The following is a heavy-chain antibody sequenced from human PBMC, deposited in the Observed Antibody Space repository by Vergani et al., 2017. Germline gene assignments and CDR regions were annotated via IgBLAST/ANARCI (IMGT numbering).Heavy chain of an antibody. CDR2: IYYSGST. CDR1: GGSISSGGYY. V-gene: IGHV4-31*01. CDR3: ARGGESGYLSGPFDY. J-gene: IGHJ4*02. Sequence: QVQLQESGPGLVKPSQTLSLTCTVSGGSISSGGYYWSWIRQHPGKGLEWIGYIYYSGSTYYNPSLKSQFTISVDTSKNQFSLKLSSVTAADTAVYYCARGGESGYLSGPFDYWGQGTLVTVSS. D-gene: IGHD3-3*01.